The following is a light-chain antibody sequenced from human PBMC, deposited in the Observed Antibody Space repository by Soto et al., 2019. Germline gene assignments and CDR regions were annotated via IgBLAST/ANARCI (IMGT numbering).Light chain of an antibody. CDR2: RNN. CDR3: AAWDDSLSGRV. J-gene: IGLJ1*01. V-gene: IGLV1-47*01. Sequence: QSVLTQPPSASGTPGQRVTISCSGSSSNIGSNYVYWYQQLPGTAPKLLIYRNNQRPLGVPDRFSGSKSGTSASLAISGLRSEDEADYYCAAWDDSLSGRVFGTGTKLTVL. CDR1: SSNIGSNY.